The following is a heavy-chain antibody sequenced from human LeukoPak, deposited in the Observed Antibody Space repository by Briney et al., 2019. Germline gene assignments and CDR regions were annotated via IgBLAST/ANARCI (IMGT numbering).Heavy chain of an antibody. V-gene: IGHV3-21*06. D-gene: IGHD5-18*01. CDR1: GFAFSTYS. J-gene: IGHJ6*03. CDR2: ISSTSAYI. Sequence: GGSLRLSCAASGFAFSTYSMIWVRQAPGKGLEWVSSISSTSAYIYYADSLKGRFTISRDNAKNSLYLQTNSLRAEDTVVYYCARGGYSHGRYYYYMDVWGIGTAVTVSS. CDR3: ARGGYSHGRYYYYMDV.